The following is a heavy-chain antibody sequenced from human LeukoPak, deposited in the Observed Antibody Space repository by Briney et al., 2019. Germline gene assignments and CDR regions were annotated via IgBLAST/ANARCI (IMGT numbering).Heavy chain of an antibody. CDR2: ISGSGGST. J-gene: IGHJ4*02. CDR1: GFTFSSYA. Sequence: GGSLRLSCAPSGFTFSSYAMSWVRQAPGKGLEWVSAISGSGGSTYYADSVKGRFAISRDNSKNTLYLQMNSLRAEDTAVYYCAKRYCSGGSCYPNYWGQGTLVTVSS. D-gene: IGHD2-15*01. V-gene: IGHV3-23*01. CDR3: AKRYCSGGSCYPNY.